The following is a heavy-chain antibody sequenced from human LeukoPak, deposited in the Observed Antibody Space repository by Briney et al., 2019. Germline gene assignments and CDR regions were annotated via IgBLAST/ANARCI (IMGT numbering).Heavy chain of an antibody. J-gene: IGHJ4*02. CDR3: AKDQYSNSWFVDY. CDR2: IRYDGTNK. V-gene: IGHV3-30*02. CDR1: GFTFSDYA. Sequence: GGSLRLSCAASGFTFSDYAMHWVRQAAGKGREWEAFIRYDGTNKYYADSVKGRFTISRDSSENTLYLQMNSLRTDDTAVYYCAKDQYSNSWFVDYGGQGTLVTVPS. D-gene: IGHD6-13*01.